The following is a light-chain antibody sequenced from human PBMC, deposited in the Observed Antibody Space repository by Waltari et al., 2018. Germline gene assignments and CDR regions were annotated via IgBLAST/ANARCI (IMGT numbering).Light chain of an antibody. CDR2: AAS. Sequence: MTQSPGTLSVSPGQRPTLSCRASQSVGRNLAWYQQKPGQAPRLLSYAASTRATGIPPRFAGSASGTEFTLTISSLQSEDFAVYYCQHYDNWPASYTFGRGTKLEIE. J-gene: IGKJ2*01. CDR3: QHYDNWPASYT. V-gene: IGKV3-15*01. CDR1: QSVGRN.